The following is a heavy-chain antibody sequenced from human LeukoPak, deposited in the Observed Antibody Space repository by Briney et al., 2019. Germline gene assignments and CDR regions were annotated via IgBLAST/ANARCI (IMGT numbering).Heavy chain of an antibody. J-gene: IGHJ4*02. Sequence: GGSLRLSCVGSGVTFRSHAMSWVRQAPEKGLEFVSGIYENGGTTYYADSVKGRFSISRDNSKNTLYLQMDSLRGEDTAVYYCAKDFRIGYSAHFDYWGQGALVTVSS. CDR1: GVTFRSHA. CDR2: IYENGGTT. D-gene: IGHD2-21*01. V-gene: IGHV3-23*01. CDR3: AKDFRIGYSAHFDY.